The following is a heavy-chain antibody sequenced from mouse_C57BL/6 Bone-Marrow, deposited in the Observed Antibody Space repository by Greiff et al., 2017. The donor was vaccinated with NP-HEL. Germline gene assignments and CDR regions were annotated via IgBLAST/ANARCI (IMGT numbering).Heavy chain of an antibody. CDR1: GFTFSSYG. Sequence: EVKLVESGGDLVKPGGSLKLSCAASGFTFSSYGMSWVRQTPDKRLEWVATISSGGSYTYYPDSVKGRFTISRDNAKNTLYLQMSSLKSEDTAMYYCARLFYYYGSSYSWFAYWGQGTLVTVSA. J-gene: IGHJ3*01. CDR3: ARLFYYYGSSYSWFAY. D-gene: IGHD1-1*01. V-gene: IGHV5-6*02. CDR2: ISSGGSYT.